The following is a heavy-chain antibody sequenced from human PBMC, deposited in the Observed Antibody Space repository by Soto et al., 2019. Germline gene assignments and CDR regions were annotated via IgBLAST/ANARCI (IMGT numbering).Heavy chain of an antibody. D-gene: IGHD2-15*01. CDR2: IIPILGIA. Sequence: ASVKVSCKASGGTFSSYTISWVRQAPGQGLEWMGRIIPILGIANYAQKFQGRVTITADESTSTAYMELSSLRSEDTAVYYCARAWWSGYTAPPSYWGQGTLVTVSS. J-gene: IGHJ4*02. CDR1: GGTFSSYT. CDR3: ARAWWSGYTAPPSY. V-gene: IGHV1-69*02.